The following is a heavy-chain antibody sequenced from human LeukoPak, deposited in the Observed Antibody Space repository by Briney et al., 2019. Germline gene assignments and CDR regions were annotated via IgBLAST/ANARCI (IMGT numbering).Heavy chain of an antibody. CDR2: ISGNSGVI. Sequence: GGSLRLSCAASGFTVSSNYMTWVRQAPGKGLEGLSYISGNSGVIQYAESVKGRFTISRDNAKNLLYLQMDSLRVEDTAIYYCARDPRTVRIWGQGTLVTVSS. V-gene: IGHV3-48*04. D-gene: IGHD1-1*01. J-gene: IGHJ4*02. CDR1: GFTVSSNY. CDR3: ARDPRTVRI.